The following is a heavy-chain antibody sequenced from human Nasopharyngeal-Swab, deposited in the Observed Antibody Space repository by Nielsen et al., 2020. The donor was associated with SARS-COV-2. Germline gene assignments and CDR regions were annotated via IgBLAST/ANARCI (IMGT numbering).Heavy chain of an antibody. Sequence: ASVQVSCKASGYIFTSYDFNWVRQATGQGLEWMGWLNPNSGNTGHAQKFQGRVTMTRNTSISTAYMGLSSLRSEDTAVYYCARGVNCQWLTRCYYFDYWGQGTLVTVSS. J-gene: IGHJ4*02. CDR3: ARGVNCQWLTRCYYFDY. D-gene: IGHD6-19*01. CDR2: LNPNSGNT. CDR1: GYIFTSYD. V-gene: IGHV1-8*01.